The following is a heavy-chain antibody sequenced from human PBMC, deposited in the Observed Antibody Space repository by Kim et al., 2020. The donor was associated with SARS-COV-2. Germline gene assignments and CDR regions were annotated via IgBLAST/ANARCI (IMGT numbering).Heavy chain of an antibody. CDR2: IYYSGST. J-gene: IGHJ6*02. Sequence: SETLSLTCTVSGGSISSSSYYWGWIRQPPGKGLEWIGSIYYSGSTYYNPSLKSRVTISVDTSKNQFSLKLSSVTAAGTAVYYCARHNYDSSGYYYFFYYYYGIDVWGQGTTVTVSS. CDR3: ARHNYDSSGYYYFFYYYYGIDV. CDR1: GGSISSSSYY. D-gene: IGHD3-22*01. V-gene: IGHV4-39*01.